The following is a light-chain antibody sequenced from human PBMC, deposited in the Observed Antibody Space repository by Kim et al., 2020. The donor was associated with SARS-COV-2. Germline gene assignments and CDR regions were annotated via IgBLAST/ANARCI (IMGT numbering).Light chain of an antibody. J-gene: IGKJ2*01. CDR1: QSVSSSY. CDR3: QQYGSSPRYT. CDR2: GAS. Sequence: SPGESATLSCRASQSVSSSYLAWYQQKTGQAPRLLIYGASSRATGIPDRFSGSGSGTDFTLTISRLEPEDFAVYYCQQYGSSPRYTFGQGTKLEI. V-gene: IGKV3-20*01.